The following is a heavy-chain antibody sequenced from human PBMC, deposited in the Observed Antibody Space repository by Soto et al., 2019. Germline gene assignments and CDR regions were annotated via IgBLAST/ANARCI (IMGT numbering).Heavy chain of an antibody. CDR2: ISAYNGYT. Sequence: RASVKVSCKASGYTFTSYGISWVRQAPGQGLEWMGWISAYNGYTNYAQILQGRVTMTTDTSTSTAYMELRSLRSDDTAVYYCARILDTVMVDYWGQGTLVTVSS. J-gene: IGHJ4*02. CDR1: GYTFTSYG. V-gene: IGHV1-18*04. D-gene: IGHD5-18*01. CDR3: ARILDTVMVDY.